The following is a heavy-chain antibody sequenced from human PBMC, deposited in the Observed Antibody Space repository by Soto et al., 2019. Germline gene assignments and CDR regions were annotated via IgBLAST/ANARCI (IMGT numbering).Heavy chain of an antibody. Sequence: QVQLQESGPGLVKPSETLSLTCTVSGGSISSYYWSWIRQPPGKGLEWIGYIYYSGSTNYNPSLKRRVPTXXDXSXXQFSLQRSSVTAADTAVYYCARQAGDSSSWYYCVYWGQGTLVTVSS. CDR3: ARQAGDSSSWYYCVY. CDR2: IYYSGST. V-gene: IGHV4-59*12. CDR1: GGSISSYY. J-gene: IGHJ4*02. D-gene: IGHD6-13*01.